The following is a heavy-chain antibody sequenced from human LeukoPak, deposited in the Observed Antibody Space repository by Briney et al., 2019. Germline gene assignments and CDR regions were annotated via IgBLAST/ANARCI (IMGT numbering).Heavy chain of an antibody. D-gene: IGHD4-17*01. CDR3: ARRHGDYVWYFDL. J-gene: IGHJ2*01. CDR2: IYYSGST. Sequence: SETLFLTCTVSGGSISSYYWSWIRQSPGKGLQWIGYIYYSGSTNYNPSLKSRVTISVDKSKNQFSLKLSSVTAADTAVYYCARRHGDYVWYFDLWGRGTLVTVSS. CDR1: GGSISSYY. V-gene: IGHV4-59*08.